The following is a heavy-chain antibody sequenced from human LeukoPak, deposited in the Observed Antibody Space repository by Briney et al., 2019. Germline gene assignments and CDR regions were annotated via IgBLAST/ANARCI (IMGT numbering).Heavy chain of an antibody. D-gene: IGHD6-19*01. Sequence: ASVKVSCKASGYTFTGYYMHWVRQAPGQGLEWMGWINPNSGGTNYAQKFQGRVTMTRDTSISTAHMELSRLRSDDTAVYYCASGVDSSGRVIFDYWGQGTLVTVSS. J-gene: IGHJ4*02. CDR1: GYTFTGYY. CDR3: ASGVDSSGRVIFDY. CDR2: INPNSGGT. V-gene: IGHV1-2*02.